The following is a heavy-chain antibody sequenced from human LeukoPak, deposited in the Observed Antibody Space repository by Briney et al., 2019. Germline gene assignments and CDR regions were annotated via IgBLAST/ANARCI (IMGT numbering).Heavy chain of an antibody. J-gene: IGHJ4*02. CDR1: GFTFSSYA. Sequence: GGSLRLSCAASGFTFSSYAMHWVRQAPGKGLEWVAVISYDGSNKYYADSVKGRFTISRDNSKNTLYLQMNILRAEDTAVYYCARPLDGGWELLQYAYWGQGTLVTVSS. V-gene: IGHV3-30-3*01. CDR3: ARPLDGGWELLQYAY. D-gene: IGHD1-26*01. CDR2: ISYDGSNK.